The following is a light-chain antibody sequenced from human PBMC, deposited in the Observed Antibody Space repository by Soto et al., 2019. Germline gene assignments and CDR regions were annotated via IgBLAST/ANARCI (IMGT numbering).Light chain of an antibody. CDR2: RNN. Sequence: QSALTHPPSASGTPGHRVTISCSGSSSNIGSNYVYWYQQLPGTAPKLLIYRNNQRPSGVPDRFSCSKSGTSASLAISGLRSDDEADYYCAAWDDSLSAFYVFGTGNKVTVL. CDR1: SSNIGSNY. CDR3: AAWDDSLSAFYV. V-gene: IGLV1-47*01. J-gene: IGLJ1*01.